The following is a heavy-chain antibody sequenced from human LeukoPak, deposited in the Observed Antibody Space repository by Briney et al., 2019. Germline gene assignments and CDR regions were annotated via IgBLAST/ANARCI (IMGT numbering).Heavy chain of an antibody. Sequence: GGSLRLSCAASGFTFSDYDMSWIRQAPGKGLEWVSYISSSGSTIYYADSVKGRFTISRDHAKNSLYLQMNSRRAEETAVYYCARGRFIGEEFPRGHHLHDLWGQGTLVPVSS. CDR2: ISSSGSTI. CDR1: GFTFSDYD. J-gene: IGHJ3*01. V-gene: IGHV3-11*01. D-gene: IGHD3-16*01. CDR3: ARGRFIGEEFPRGHHLHDL.